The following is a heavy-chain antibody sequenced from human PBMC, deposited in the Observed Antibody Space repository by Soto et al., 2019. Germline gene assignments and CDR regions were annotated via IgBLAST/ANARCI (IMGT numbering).Heavy chain of an antibody. Sequence: SVKVSCKASGGTFSSYAISWVRQAPGQGLEWMGGIIPIFGTANYAQKFQGRVTITADESTSTAYMELSSLRSEDTAVYYCAREYSSGWQCFDYWGQGTLVTVSS. CDR2: IIPIFGTA. CDR1: GGTFSSYA. V-gene: IGHV1-69*13. CDR3: AREYSSGWQCFDY. D-gene: IGHD6-19*01. J-gene: IGHJ4*02.